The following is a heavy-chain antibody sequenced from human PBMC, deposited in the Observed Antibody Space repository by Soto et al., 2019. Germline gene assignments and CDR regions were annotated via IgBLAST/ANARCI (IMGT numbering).Heavy chain of an antibody. D-gene: IGHD6-13*01. CDR2: IYYSGST. V-gene: IGHV4-31*03. CDR1: GGSISSGGYY. CDR3: ARVVTGAEAGPEWFDP. Sequence: SETLSLTCTVSGGSISSGGYYWSWIRQHPGKGLEWIGYIYYSGSTYYNPSLKSRVTISVDTSKNQFSLKLSSVTAADTAVYYCARVVTGAEAGPEWFDPWGQGTLVTAPQ. J-gene: IGHJ5*02.